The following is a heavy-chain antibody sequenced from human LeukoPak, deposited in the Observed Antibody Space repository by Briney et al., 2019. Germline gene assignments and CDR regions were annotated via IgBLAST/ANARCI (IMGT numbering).Heavy chain of an antibody. J-gene: IGHJ4*02. D-gene: IGHD3-22*01. V-gene: IGHV1-2*02. CDR1: GYTFTGYY. Sequence: ASVKVSCKASGYTFTGYYMHWVRQAPGQGLEWMGWINPNSGGTNYAQKFQGRVTMTRDTSISTAYMELSKLRSDDTAVYYCARAYDSSGYLGSLYYFDYWGQGTLVTVSS. CDR2: INPNSGGT. CDR3: ARAYDSSGYLGSLYYFDY.